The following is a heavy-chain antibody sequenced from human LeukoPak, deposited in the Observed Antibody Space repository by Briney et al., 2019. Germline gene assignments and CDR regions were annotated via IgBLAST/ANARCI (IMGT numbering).Heavy chain of an antibody. CDR1: GGSISSSSYY. CDR2: IYYSGST. CDR3: ARHVDYGDYPHYYYMDV. J-gene: IGHJ6*03. D-gene: IGHD4-17*01. V-gene: IGHV4-39*01. Sequence: ASETLSLTCTVSGGSISSSSYYWGWIRQPPGKGLEWIGSIYYSGSTYYNPSLKSRVTISVDTSKNQFSLKLSSVTAADTAVYYCARHVDYGDYPHYYYMDVWGKGTTVTISS.